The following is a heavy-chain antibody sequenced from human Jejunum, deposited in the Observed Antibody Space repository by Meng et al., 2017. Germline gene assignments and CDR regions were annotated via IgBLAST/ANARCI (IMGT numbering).Heavy chain of an antibody. D-gene: IGHD3-22*01. CDR1: RFTVSSNY. V-gene: IGHV3-66*02. J-gene: IGHJ4*02. Sequence: GESLKISCAASRFTVSSNYMSWVRQAPGKGLEWVSVIYRGGETYYADSVKGRFTISRDDSKNTVYLQMNSLRVEDTAVYYCAGAEYYSDSNTYGHDCWGQGTRVTGAS. CDR3: AGAEYYSDSNTYGHDC. CDR2: IYRGGET.